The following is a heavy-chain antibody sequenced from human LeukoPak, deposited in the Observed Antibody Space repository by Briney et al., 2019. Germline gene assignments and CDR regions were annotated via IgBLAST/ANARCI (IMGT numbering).Heavy chain of an antibody. CDR2: IKHDGSEK. V-gene: IGHV3-7*01. CDR3: ARVTWELPNYYYYYGMDV. J-gene: IGHJ6*02. D-gene: IGHD1-26*01. Sequence: GGSLRLSCAASGFTFSSYWMSWVRQAPGKGLEWVANIKHDGSEKYYVDSVKGRFTISRDNAKNSLYLQMNSLRAEDTAVYYCARVTWELPNYYYYYGMDVWGQGTTVTVSS. CDR1: GFTFSSYW.